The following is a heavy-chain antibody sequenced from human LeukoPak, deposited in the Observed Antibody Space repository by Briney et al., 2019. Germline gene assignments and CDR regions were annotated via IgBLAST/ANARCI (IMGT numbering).Heavy chain of an antibody. D-gene: IGHD2-8*01. V-gene: IGHV3-7*03. Sequence: GGSLRLSCAASGFSFSNDWMCWVRQAPGKGLEWVANTDQDESKKYYVDSVKGRFTIFRDNSKNVLYLQMDRLRAEDTAVYSCAKDVCTSPRCLLYFDSWGQGTLVTVSS. J-gene: IGHJ4*02. CDR2: TDQDESKK. CDR1: GFSFSNDW. CDR3: AKDVCTSPRCLLYFDS.